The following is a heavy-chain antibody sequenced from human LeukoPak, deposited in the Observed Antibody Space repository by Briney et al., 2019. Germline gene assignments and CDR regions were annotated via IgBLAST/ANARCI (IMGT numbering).Heavy chain of an antibody. Sequence: GGSLRLSCAASGFTFSSSSMNWVRQAPGKGLEWVSSISSSRSYIYYADSVKGRFTISRDNAKNSLYLQMSSLRAEDTAVYYCARDMYYDSSGDAFDIWGQGTMVTVSS. CDR2: ISSSRSYI. D-gene: IGHD3-22*01. CDR3: ARDMYYDSSGDAFDI. CDR1: GFTFSSSS. J-gene: IGHJ3*02. V-gene: IGHV3-21*01.